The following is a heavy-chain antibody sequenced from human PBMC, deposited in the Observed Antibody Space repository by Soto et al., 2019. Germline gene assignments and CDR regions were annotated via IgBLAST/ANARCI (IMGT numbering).Heavy chain of an antibody. CDR1: GFAVSSNY. J-gene: IGHJ5*02. Sequence: AGSLTLSCAASGFAVSSNYVSWVHQAPGKGLEWVSLIYTDGTTYYADSVKGRFTFSRDNSKNSLYLQMNSLRAEDTAVYYCTRVSSPLPDHFFDPWGPGTLVTVSS. D-gene: IGHD6-6*01. V-gene: IGHV3-53*01. CDR2: IYTDGTT. CDR3: TRVSSPLPDHFFDP.